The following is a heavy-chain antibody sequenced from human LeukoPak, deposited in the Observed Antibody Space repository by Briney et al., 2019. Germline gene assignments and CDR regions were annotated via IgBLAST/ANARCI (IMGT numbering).Heavy chain of an antibody. CDR2: IIPIFGTA. J-gene: IGHJ5*02. Sequence: ASVKVSCKASGGTFSSYAISWVRQAPGQGLEWMGGIIPIFGTANYAQKFQGRVTITADESTSTAYMELSSLRSEDTAVYYYASLPYCTNGVCPYNWFDPWGQGTLVTVSS. V-gene: IGHV1-69*13. CDR1: GGTFSSYA. D-gene: IGHD2-8*01. CDR3: ASLPYCTNGVCPYNWFDP.